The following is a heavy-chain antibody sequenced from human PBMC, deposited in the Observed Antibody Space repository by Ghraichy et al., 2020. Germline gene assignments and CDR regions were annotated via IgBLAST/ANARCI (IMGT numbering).Heavy chain of an antibody. J-gene: IGHJ4*02. D-gene: IGHD3-22*01. V-gene: IGHV1-58*01. CDR2: IVVGSGNT. Sequence: VKVSCKASGFTFTSSAVQWVRQARGQRLEWIGWIVVGSGNTNYAQKFQERVTITRDMSTSTAYMELSSLRSEDTAVYYCAAYSYYDSSGYYDYWGQGTLVTVSS. CDR1: GFTFTSSA. CDR3: AAYSYYDSSGYYDY.